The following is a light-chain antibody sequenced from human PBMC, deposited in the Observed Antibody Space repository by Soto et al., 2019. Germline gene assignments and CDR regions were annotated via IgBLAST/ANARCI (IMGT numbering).Light chain of an antibody. CDR3: CSYAGSYTHV. V-gene: IGLV2-11*01. CDR2: DVI. CDR1: SSDIGGYNY. J-gene: IGLJ1*01. Sequence: QSALTQPLSVSWSPGHSVTISCTGTSSDIGGYNYVSWYQQHPGKAPKLMIYDVIKRPSGVPDRFSGSKSGNTASLTIYGLQAEDEADYYCCSYAGSYTHVFGTGTKSPS.